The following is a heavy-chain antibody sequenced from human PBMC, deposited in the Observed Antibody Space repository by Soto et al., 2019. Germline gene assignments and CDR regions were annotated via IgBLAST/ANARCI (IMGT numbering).Heavy chain of an antibody. J-gene: IGHJ6*02. CDR1: GFTVSSNY. CDR2: IYDSGGT. CDR3: ARRHDFWSGYSYKYGLDV. D-gene: IGHD3-3*01. Sequence: GGSLRLSCAASGFTVSSNYMSWVRQAPGKGLEWVSVIYDSGGTYYADSVKGRFTISRDDPKNTVYLQMHGLRAEDTAVYYCARRHDFWSGYSYKYGLDVWGQGT. V-gene: IGHV3-53*01.